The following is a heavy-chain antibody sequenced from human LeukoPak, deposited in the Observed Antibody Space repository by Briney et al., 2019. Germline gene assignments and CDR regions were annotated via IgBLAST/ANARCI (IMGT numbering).Heavy chain of an antibody. Sequence: GASVKVSCKASGGTFSSYTISWVRQAPGQRLEWMGRIIPILGIANYAQKFQGRVTITADKSTSTAYMGLSSLRSEDTAVYYCARAAIAVAGTPIDAFDIWGQGTMVTVSS. CDR1: GGTFSSYT. CDR3: ARAAIAVAGTPIDAFDI. V-gene: IGHV1-69*02. J-gene: IGHJ3*02. CDR2: IIPILGIA. D-gene: IGHD6-19*01.